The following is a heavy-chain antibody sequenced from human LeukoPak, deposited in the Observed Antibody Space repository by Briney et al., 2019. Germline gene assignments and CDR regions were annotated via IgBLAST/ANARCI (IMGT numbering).Heavy chain of an antibody. J-gene: IGHJ4*02. CDR2: IYYSGST. V-gene: IGHV4-30-4*08. CDR1: GGSISSGGYY. CDR3: ASLYGSGSYSKLDY. Sequence: PSETLSLTCTVSGGSISSGGYYWSWIRQPPGKGLEWIGYIYYSGSTYYNPSLKSRVAISVDTSKNQFSLKLSSVTAADTAVYYCASLYGSGSYSKLDYWGQGTLVTVSS. D-gene: IGHD3-10*01.